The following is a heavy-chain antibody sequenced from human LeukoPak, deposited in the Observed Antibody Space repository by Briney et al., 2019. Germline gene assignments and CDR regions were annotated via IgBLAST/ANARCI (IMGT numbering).Heavy chain of an antibody. Sequence: GASVKVSCKASGYTFTGYYMHWVRQAPGQGLEWMGWINPNSGGTNYAQKFQGRVTMTRDTSISTAYMELSRLRSDDTAVYYCARDLVDTAIVSGDYWGQGTLVTVSS. CDR2: INPNSGGT. V-gene: IGHV1-2*02. CDR1: GYTFTGYY. J-gene: IGHJ4*02. CDR3: ARDLVDTAIVSGDY. D-gene: IGHD5-18*01.